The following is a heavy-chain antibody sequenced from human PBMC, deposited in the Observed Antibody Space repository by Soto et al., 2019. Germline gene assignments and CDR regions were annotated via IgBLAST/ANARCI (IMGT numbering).Heavy chain of an antibody. Sequence: SETLSLTCTVSGGSISRYYWSWIRQPPGKGLEWIGYIYYSGSTNYNPSLKSRVTFSLDTSKNQFSLKLRSVTAADTAVYYCARIPQIWGQGTLVTVSS. V-gene: IGHV4-59*01. CDR2: IYYSGST. J-gene: IGHJ4*02. CDR3: ARIPQI. CDR1: GGSISRYY.